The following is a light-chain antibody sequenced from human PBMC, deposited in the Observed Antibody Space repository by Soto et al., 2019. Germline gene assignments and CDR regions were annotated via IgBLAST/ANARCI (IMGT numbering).Light chain of an antibody. V-gene: IGKV3-20*01. CDR2: GAS. Sequence: EIVLTQSPGTLSLSPGERATLSCRASQSVSSNFLAWYQEKLGQAPRLLIYGASKRATGIPDRFSGSGSGTDFTRTSSGLEAEDFAVYYCRQYGTSLGFPVGGGTKVDIK. CDR3: RQYGTSLGFP. J-gene: IGKJ4*01. CDR1: QSVSSNF.